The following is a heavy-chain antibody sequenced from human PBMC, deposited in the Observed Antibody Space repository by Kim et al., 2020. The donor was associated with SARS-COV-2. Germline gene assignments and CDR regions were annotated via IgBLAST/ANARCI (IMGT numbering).Heavy chain of an antibody. D-gene: IGHD1-26*01. CDR2: IYHSGST. CDR3: ARGSRSVVGATTLDY. CDR1: GGSTSSSNW. Sequence: SETLSLTCAVSGGSTSSSNWWSWVRQPPGKGLEWIGEIYHSGSTNYNPSLKSRVTISVDKSKNQFSLKLSSVTAADTAVYYCARGSRSVVGATTLDYWGQGTLVTVSS. J-gene: IGHJ4*02. V-gene: IGHV4-4*02.